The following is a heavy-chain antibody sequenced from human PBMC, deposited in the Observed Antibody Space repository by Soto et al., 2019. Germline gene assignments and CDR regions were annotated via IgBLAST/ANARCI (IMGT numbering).Heavy chain of an antibody. J-gene: IGHJ6*02. CDR2: IRAYNGNT. CDR3: ARDLPTMDV. V-gene: IGHV1-18*03. CDR1: GYTFTSYG. Sequence: QVQLVQSGAEVKKPGASVKVSCKASGYTFTSYGISWVRQAPGQGLEWMGWIRAYNGNTNYAQKLQGRVTMTTDTSTNKGYMELRSLRSDDMAVYYCARDLPTMDVWGQGTTVTVSS.